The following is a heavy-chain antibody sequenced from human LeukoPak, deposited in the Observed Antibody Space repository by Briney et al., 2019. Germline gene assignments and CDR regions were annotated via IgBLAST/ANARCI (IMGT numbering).Heavy chain of an antibody. J-gene: IGHJ4*02. D-gene: IGHD2-2*01. CDR1: GFTFSSYW. Sequence: GGSLRLSCAASGFTFSSYWMHWVRQAPGKGLVWLSRIDNDGSSTSYADSVKGRFTISRDNAKNRLYVQMNSLRAEDTAVYYCARDRTSRENDEKFDYWGQGSLVTVSS. CDR2: IDNDGSST. V-gene: IGHV3-74*01. CDR3: ARDRTSRENDEKFDY.